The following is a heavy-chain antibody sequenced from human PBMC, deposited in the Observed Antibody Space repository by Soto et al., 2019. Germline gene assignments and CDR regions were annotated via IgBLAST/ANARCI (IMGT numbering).Heavy chain of an antibody. D-gene: IGHD6-19*01. J-gene: IGHJ4*02. Sequence: QVQLVESGGGVVQPGRSLRLSCAASGFPFSSFGMHWVRQAPGKGLEWVAVISNDGSKTYYADSVKGRITISRDNSENTLYLQMYSLRGEDTAVYFCAKEIAVAGDLDYWGQGTLVTVSS. CDR3: AKEIAVAGDLDY. V-gene: IGHV3-30*18. CDR2: ISNDGSKT. CDR1: GFPFSSFG.